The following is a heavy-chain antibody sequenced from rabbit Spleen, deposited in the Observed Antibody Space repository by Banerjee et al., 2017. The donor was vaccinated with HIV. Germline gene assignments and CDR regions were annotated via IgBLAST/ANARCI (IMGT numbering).Heavy chain of an antibody. Sequence: QSLAESGGDLVKPGASLTLTCTASGFDFSNYYYIYWVRQAPGKGLEWIACIDAGSSSFTYFATWAKGRFTISKPSSTTVTLQMTRLTAADTATYFCARDLVAVIGWNFNLWGPGTLVTVS. J-gene: IGHJ4*01. V-gene: IGHV1S40*01. CDR3: ARDLVAVIGWNFNL. CDR1: GFDFSNYYY. CDR2: IDAGSSSFT. D-gene: IGHD1-1*01.